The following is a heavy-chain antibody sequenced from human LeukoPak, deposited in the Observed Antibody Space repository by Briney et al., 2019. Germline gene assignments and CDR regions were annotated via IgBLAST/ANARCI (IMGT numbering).Heavy chain of an antibody. CDR3: ARLIAGYGSGSYYLDY. V-gene: IGHV5-51*01. J-gene: IGHJ4*02. D-gene: IGHD3-10*01. CDR2: IYPGDSDT. Sequence: GESLKISCKGSGYSFTSYWIGWVRQMPGKGLEWMGIIYPGDSDTRYSPSFQGQVTISADKSISTAYLQWSILKASDTAMYYCARLIAGYGSGSYYLDYWGQGTLVTVSS. CDR1: GYSFTSYW.